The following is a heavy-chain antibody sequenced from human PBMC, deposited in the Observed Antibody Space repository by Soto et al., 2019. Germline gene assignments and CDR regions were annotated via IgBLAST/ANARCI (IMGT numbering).Heavy chain of an antibody. J-gene: IGHJ5*02. CDR1: GYTFTSYC. CDR2: ISAYNGNT. D-gene: IGHD1-26*01. CDR3: ARIVGADRRWFDP. V-gene: IGHV1-18*01. Sequence: GASVKVCCKASGYTFTSYCLTWVRQAPGQGLERMGWISAYNGNTNYAQKLQGRVTMTTATSTSTASLELRSLRSDDTAVFYCARIVGADRRWFDPWSQGTLVTVSS.